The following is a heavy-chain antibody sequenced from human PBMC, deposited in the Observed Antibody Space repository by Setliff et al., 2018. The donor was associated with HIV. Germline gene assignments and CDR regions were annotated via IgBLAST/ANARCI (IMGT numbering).Heavy chain of an antibody. J-gene: IGHJ6*03. CDR3: ARVSCSSWYSIPRYYYYSMDV. CDR2: IIPIFGTA. V-gene: IGHV1-69*05. CDR1: GYSFTNHY. D-gene: IGHD6-13*01. Sequence: SVKASCKPSGYSFTNHYMHWVRQAPGQGLEWMGGIIPIFGTANYAQKFQGRVTITTDESTTTAYMELSSLRSEDTAVYYCARVSCSSWYSIPRYYYYSMDVWGNGTTVTVSS.